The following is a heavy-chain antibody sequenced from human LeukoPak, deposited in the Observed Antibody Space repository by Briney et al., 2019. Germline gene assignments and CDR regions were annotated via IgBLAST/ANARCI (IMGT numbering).Heavy chain of an antibody. CDR1: GFTFSSYG. Sequence: RSLRLSCAASGFTFSSYGMHWVRQAPGKGLEWVAVISYDGSNKYYADSVKGRFTISRDNSKNTLYLQMNSLRAEDTAVYYCAKDLRYSSSWYPAPGYYGMDVWGKGTTVTVSS. CDR2: ISYDGSNK. J-gene: IGHJ6*04. CDR3: AKDLRYSSSWYPAPGYYGMDV. D-gene: IGHD6-13*01. V-gene: IGHV3-30*18.